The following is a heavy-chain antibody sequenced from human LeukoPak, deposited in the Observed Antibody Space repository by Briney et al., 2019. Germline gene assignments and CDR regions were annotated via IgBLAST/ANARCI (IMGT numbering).Heavy chain of an antibody. CDR3: ARDHYYYDILTGYYGELGFDP. D-gene: IGHD3-9*01. Sequence: GGSLRLSCAASGFTFSSYSMNWVRQAPGKGLEWVSSISSSSSYIYYADSVKGRFTISRDNAKNSLYLQMNSLRAEDTAVYYCARDHYYYDILTGYYGELGFDPWGQGTLVTVSS. CDR1: GFTFSSYS. V-gene: IGHV3-21*01. CDR2: ISSSSSYI. J-gene: IGHJ5*02.